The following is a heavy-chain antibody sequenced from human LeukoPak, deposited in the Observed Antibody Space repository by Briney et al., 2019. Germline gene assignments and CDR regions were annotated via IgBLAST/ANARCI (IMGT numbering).Heavy chain of an antibody. Sequence: SETLSLTCAVYGGSFSGYCWSWIRQPPGKGLEWIGENNHSGSTNYNPSLKSRATISVDTSKNQFSLKLGSVTAADTAVYYCARRFPGYCSSTSCYRPRAYYYYGMDVWGQGTTVTVSS. V-gene: IGHV4-34*01. CDR1: GGSFSGYC. J-gene: IGHJ6*02. D-gene: IGHD2-2*01. CDR3: ARRFPGYCSSTSCYRPRAYYYYGMDV. CDR2: NNHSGST.